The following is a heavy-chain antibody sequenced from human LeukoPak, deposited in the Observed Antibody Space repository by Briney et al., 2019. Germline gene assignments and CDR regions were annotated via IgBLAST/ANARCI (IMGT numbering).Heavy chain of an antibody. CDR1: GDSISSLF. V-gene: IGHV4-4*07. J-gene: IGHJ4*02. CDR3: ATDDFGDYLKN. Sequence: PSETLSLTCTVSGDSISSLFLSWIRQPAGKGLEWIGRIYGSRSTTYNPSLKSRVTISVDTSKNQFSLKLSSVTAADTAVYYCATDDFGDYLKNWGQGTLVTVSS. CDR2: IYGSRST. D-gene: IGHD4-17*01.